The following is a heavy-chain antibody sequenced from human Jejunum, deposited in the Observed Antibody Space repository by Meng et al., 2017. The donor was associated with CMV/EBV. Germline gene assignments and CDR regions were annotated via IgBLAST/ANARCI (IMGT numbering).Heavy chain of an antibody. CDR2: IYYTGST. CDR3: ARDVLLGTHNWFDP. Sequence: SGGSISGSYWSWLRQSPGKGLEWIGYIYYTGSTDYNPSLKSRVTISVDTSKNQFSLKLSSVTAADTAVYYCARDVLLGTHNWFDPWGRGTLVTVS. CDR1: GGSISGSY. V-gene: IGHV4-59*01. D-gene: IGHD1-14*01. J-gene: IGHJ5*02.